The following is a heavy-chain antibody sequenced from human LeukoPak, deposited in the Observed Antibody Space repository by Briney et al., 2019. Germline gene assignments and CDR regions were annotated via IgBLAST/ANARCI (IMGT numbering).Heavy chain of an antibody. CDR3: ARVRSPVRDYFFDY. CDR1: GFTFRSYS. Sequence: GGSLRLSCAASGFTFRSYSMNWVRQAPGKGLEWVSYINSISDNINYADSVKGRFTVSRDTSKNTISLQMNSLRAEDTAVYYCARVRSPVRDYFFDYWGQGTLVTVSS. J-gene: IGHJ4*02. V-gene: IGHV3-48*01. D-gene: IGHD3-10*01. CDR2: INSISDNI.